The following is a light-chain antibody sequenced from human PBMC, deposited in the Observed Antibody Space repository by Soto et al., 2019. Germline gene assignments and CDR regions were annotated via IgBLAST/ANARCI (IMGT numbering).Light chain of an antibody. J-gene: IGKJ2*01. CDR2: AAS. V-gene: IGKV1-9*01. CDR1: QGISNH. CDR3: QQVNGYPHT. Sequence: DVQLTQSPSFLSASVGDRVTITCRASQGISNHLAWYQQIPGGGPKLLIYAASTLQSGVPSRFSGSGSGTEFTLAISSLQPEDFATYYCQQVNGYPHTFGQGTKLDIK.